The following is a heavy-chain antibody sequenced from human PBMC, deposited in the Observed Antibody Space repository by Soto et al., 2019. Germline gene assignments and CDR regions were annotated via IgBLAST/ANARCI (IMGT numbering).Heavy chain of an antibody. V-gene: IGHV4-59*01. CDR3: ARGRGDTAMAWYY. J-gene: IGHJ4*02. CDR1: GGSISSYY. CDR2: IYYSGST. D-gene: IGHD5-18*01. Sequence: PSETLSLTCTVSGGSISSYYWSWIRQSPGKGLEWIGYIYYSGSTKYNPSLKSRVTISVDTSKNQFSLKLNYVTAADTAVYYCARGRGDTAMAWYYWGQGTLVTVSS.